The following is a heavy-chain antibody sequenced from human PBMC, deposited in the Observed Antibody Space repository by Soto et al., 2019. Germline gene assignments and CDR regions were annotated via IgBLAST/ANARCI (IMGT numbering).Heavy chain of an antibody. CDR1: GFTFSNYA. V-gene: IGHV3-23*01. CDR2: ISGSSNNT. J-gene: IGHJ4*02. CDR3: AKDSDTKRGPDY. Sequence: EVQLLESGGGLVQPGGSLRLSCAASGFTFSNYAMNWVRQAPGKGLEWVSGISGSSNNTFYADSVKGRFTISRDNSKSTLFLQMNSLRAEDTALYYCAKDSDTKRGPDYWGQGTLVTVSS. D-gene: IGHD3-10*01.